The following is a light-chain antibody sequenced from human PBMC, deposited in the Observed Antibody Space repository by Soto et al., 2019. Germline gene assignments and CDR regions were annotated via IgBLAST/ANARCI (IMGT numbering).Light chain of an antibody. CDR3: QQANSFPHT. CDR2: AAS. V-gene: IGKV1-12*01. CDR1: QGINNW. J-gene: IGKJ4*01. Sequence: DIQMTQSPSSVSASIGDRVTITCRASQGINNWLAWYQQTPRKAPKLLIYAASTLQSGVPSRFSGSGSGTDFTLTISSLQPEDFATYYCQQANSFPHTVGGGTKVEIK.